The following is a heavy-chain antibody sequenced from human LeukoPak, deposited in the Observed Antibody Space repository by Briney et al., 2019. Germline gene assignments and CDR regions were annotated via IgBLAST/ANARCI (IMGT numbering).Heavy chain of an antibody. CDR2: ISSSGSTI. Sequence: GGSLRLSCAASGFTFSSYEMNWVRQAPGKGLEWVSYISSSGSTIYYADSVKGRFTISRDNAKNSLYLQMNSLRAEDTAVYCCARDTKGDYYYDSSGYSYYYYYGMDVWGQGTTVTVSS. J-gene: IGHJ6*02. CDR3: ARDTKGDYYYDSSGYSYYYYYGMDV. V-gene: IGHV3-48*03. D-gene: IGHD3-22*01. CDR1: GFTFSSYE.